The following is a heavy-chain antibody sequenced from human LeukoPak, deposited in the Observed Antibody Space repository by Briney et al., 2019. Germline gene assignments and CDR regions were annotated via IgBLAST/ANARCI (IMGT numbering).Heavy chain of an antibody. V-gene: IGHV3-23*01. CDR2: ISNNGGYT. CDR1: GFTLSTNA. Sequence: GGSLRLSSLTSGFTLSTNAMSWVRQAPGKGLEWVSAISNNGGYTYYADSVQGRFTISRDNSKSTLCLQMNSLRAEDTAVYYCAKQLGYCSDGSCYFPYWGQGTLVTVSS. CDR3: AKQLGYCSDGSCYFPY. D-gene: IGHD2-15*01. J-gene: IGHJ4*02.